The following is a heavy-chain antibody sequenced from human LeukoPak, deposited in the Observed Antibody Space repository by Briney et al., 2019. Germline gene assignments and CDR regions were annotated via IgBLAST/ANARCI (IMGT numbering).Heavy chain of an antibody. CDR3: ATGPSKGPFDY. V-gene: IGHV3-21*01. CDR1: GFTFSSYS. CDR2: ISSSSSYI. J-gene: IGHJ4*02. Sequence: PGGSLRLSCAASGFTFSSYSMNWVRQAPGKGLEWVSSISSSSSYIYYADSVKGRFTISRDNAKNSLYLQMNSLRAEDTAVYYCATGPSKGPFDYWGQGTLVTVSS.